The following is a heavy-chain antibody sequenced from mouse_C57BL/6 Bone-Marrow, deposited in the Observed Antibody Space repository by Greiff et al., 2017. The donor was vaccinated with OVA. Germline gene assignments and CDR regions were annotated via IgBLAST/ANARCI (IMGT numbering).Heavy chain of an antibody. CDR1: GFTFSDFY. Sequence: EVMLVESGGGLVQSGRSLRLSCATSGFTFSDFYMEWVRQAPGKGLEWIAASRNKANDYTTEYSASVKGRFIVSRDTSQSIRYLQMNALRAEDTAIYYCARDAYDYAMDYWGQGTSVTVSS. V-gene: IGHV7-1*01. J-gene: IGHJ4*01. CDR3: ARDAYDYAMDY. D-gene: IGHD2-3*01. CDR2: SRNKANDYTT.